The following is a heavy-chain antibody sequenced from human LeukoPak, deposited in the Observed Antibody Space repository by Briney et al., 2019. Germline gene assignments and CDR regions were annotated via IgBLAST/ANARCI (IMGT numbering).Heavy chain of an antibody. CDR1: GGSISSGDYY. CDR2: IYYSGST. J-gene: IGHJ4*02. V-gene: IGHV4-30-4*01. Sequence: SETLSLTCTVSGGSISSGDYYWSWIRQPPGKGLEWIGYIYYSGSTYYNPSLKSRVTISVDTSKNQFSLKLSSVTAADTAVYYCARTADLWFGANLPFDYWGQGTLVTVSS. D-gene: IGHD3-10*01. CDR3: ARTADLWFGANLPFDY.